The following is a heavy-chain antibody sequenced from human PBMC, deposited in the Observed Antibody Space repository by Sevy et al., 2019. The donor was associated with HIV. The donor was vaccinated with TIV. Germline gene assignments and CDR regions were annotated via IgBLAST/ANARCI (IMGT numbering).Heavy chain of an antibody. J-gene: IGHJ5*02. V-gene: IGHV4-59*13. CDR1: SGSISSYS. D-gene: IGHD4-17*01. CDR2: FYYIGTT. CDR3: ARVWGRDNGDYRDWFDP. Sequence: SETLSLTCGVSSGSISSYSWAWIRQPPGKGLEWIGHFYYIGTTDYNPVLRSRVTIPVDKSKNQVSLRLKSVTAADTAVYYCARVWGRDNGDYRDWFDPWGQGTLVTVSS.